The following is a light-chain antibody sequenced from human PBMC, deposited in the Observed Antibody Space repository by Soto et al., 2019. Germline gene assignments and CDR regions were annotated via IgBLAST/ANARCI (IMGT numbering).Light chain of an antibody. Sequence: DIQMTQSPSTLSASVGDRVTITCRASQSIGTWLAWYQQKPGKAPEVLIYKASNLESGVPSRFSGSGSGTEFTLTISSLQPDDFATYFCQQYNDYSYTFGQGTKLEIK. CDR3: QQYNDYSYT. CDR1: QSIGTW. J-gene: IGKJ2*01. V-gene: IGKV1-5*03. CDR2: KAS.